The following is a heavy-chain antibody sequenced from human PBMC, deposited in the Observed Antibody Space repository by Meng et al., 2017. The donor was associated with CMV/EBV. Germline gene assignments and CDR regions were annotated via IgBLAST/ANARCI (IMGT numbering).Heavy chain of an antibody. CDR1: GFTFSSYW. CDR2: IKQDGSEK. J-gene: IGHJ6*02. Sequence: GESLKISCAASGFTFSSYWMSWVRQAPGKGLEWVANIKQDGSEKYYVDSVKGRFTISRDNAKNSLYLQMNSLRAEDTAVYYCARDGFSRDNTMVRGVIITVVHYYYGMDVWGQGTTVTVSS. CDR3: ARDGFSRDNTMVRGVIITVVHYYYGMDV. D-gene: IGHD3-10*01. V-gene: IGHV3-7*01.